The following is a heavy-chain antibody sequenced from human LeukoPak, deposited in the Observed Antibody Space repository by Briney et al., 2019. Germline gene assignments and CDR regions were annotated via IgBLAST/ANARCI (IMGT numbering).Heavy chain of an antibody. V-gene: IGHV3-21*01. CDR2: ISSSSSNI. CDR1: GFTFSRSD. CDR3: ARCTTGRTFGSLREIKRSREIDY. J-gene: IGHJ4*02. D-gene: IGHD1-1*01. Sequence: GGSLRLSCAASGFTFSRSDMHWVRQAPGKGLEWVSSISSSSSNIYYADSVKGRFTISRDNAKNSLYLQMNSLRVEDTAVYYCARCTTGRTFGSLREIKRSREIDYWGQGTLVTVSS.